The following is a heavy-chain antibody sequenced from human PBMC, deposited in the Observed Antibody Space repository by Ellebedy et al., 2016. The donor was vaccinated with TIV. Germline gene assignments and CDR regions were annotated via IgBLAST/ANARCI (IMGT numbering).Heavy chain of an antibody. D-gene: IGHD6-13*01. CDR2: INPADSDT. Sequence: GESLTISCKGSGYRFTSQWIGWVRQMPGKGLAWLGSINPADSDTRYSPSSQGQVTLSVDKSDNTAHVQWASLKASDTALYFCASGAGAAAGYFQHWGQGTLVTVSS. V-gene: IGHV5-51*01. CDR3: ASGAGAAAGYFQH. J-gene: IGHJ1*01. CDR1: GYRFTSQW.